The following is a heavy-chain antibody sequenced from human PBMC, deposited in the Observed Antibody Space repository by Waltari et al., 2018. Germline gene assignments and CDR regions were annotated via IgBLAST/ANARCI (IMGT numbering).Heavy chain of an antibody. CDR3: ARSTGDFIANFDY. D-gene: IGHD7-27*01. CDR2: IYYSGST. Sequence: QVQLQESGPGLVKPSETLSLTCTVSGCSISRYYWTWTRQPPGKGLEWIGYIYYSGSTNYNPSLKSRVTISVDTCKNQFSLKLSSVTAADTAVYYCARSTGDFIANFDYWGQGTLVTVSS. V-gene: IGHV4-59*01. CDR1: GCSISRYY. J-gene: IGHJ4*02.